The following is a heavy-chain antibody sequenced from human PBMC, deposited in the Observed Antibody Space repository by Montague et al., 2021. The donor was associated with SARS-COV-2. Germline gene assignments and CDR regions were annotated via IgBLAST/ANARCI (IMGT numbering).Heavy chain of an antibody. CDR1: GDSFNSPKYY. Sequence: SKTLSLTCTVSGDSFNSPKYYCAWIRQPPGKGLEWIGSSYYSGTTYDNPSLRSQVTMSVDTSKTQFSLKMNSVTAADTAVYYCARGSYGSGSYHAFDIWGQGTVVAVSS. V-gene: IGHV4-39*01. D-gene: IGHD3-10*01. CDR2: SYYSGTT. CDR3: ARGSYGSGSYHAFDI. J-gene: IGHJ3*02.